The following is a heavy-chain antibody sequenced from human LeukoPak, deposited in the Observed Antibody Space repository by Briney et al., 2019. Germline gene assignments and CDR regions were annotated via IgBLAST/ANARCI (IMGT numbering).Heavy chain of an antibody. V-gene: IGHV5-51*01. Sequence: HGESLKISCKGSGYSFTSYWIGWVRQMPGKGLEWMGIIYPGDSDTRYSPSFQGQVTISADKSTSTAYLQWSSLKASDTAMYYCARRRGIAVADQDFDYWGQGTLVTVSS. J-gene: IGHJ4*02. CDR1: GYSFTSYW. D-gene: IGHD6-19*01. CDR3: ARRRGIAVADQDFDY. CDR2: IYPGDSDT.